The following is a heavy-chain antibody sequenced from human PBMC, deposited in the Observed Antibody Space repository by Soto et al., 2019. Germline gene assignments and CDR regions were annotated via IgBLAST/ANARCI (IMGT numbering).Heavy chain of an antibody. D-gene: IGHD3-3*01. Sequence: SEILSLTCTVSGGSISSGGYYWSWIRQHPGKGLEWIGYIYYSGSTYYNPSLKSRVTISVDTSKNQFSLKLSSVTAADTAVYYCARGGWDFWSGYSPLDYWGQGTLVTVSS. CDR2: IYYSGST. V-gene: IGHV4-31*03. CDR3: ARGGWDFWSGYSPLDY. J-gene: IGHJ4*02. CDR1: GGSISSGGYY.